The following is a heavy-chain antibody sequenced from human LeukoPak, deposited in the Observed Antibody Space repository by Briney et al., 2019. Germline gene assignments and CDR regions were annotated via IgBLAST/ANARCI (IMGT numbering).Heavy chain of an antibody. J-gene: IGHJ4*02. V-gene: IGHV4-39*01. CDR3: ARLDGSLAHISGSYPDF. CDR1: GDSFTNTDFF. Sequence: PSETLSLTCTVSGDSFTNTDFFWGWIRQPPGKGLEWIANIDDSGRIYSNPSLRSRVTMSRDTSKNQFSLKVTSVTAADTAVYYCARLDGSLAHISGSYPDFWGQGILVTDSS. D-gene: IGHD3-10*01. CDR2: IDDSGRI.